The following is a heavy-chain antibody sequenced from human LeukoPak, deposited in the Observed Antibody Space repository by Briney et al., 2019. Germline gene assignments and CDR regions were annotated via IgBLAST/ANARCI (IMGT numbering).Heavy chain of an antibody. Sequence: SQTLSLTCTVSGGSISSGDYYWSWIRQPPGKGLEWIGYIYYSGSTYYNPSLKSRVTISVDTSKNQFSLKLSSVTAADTAVYYCARAPPVMITFGGVIVQNSYYFDCWGQGTLVTVSS. V-gene: IGHV4-30-4*01. CDR3: ARAPPVMITFGGVIVQNSYYFDC. CDR2: IYYSGST. CDR1: GGSISSGDYY. D-gene: IGHD3-16*02. J-gene: IGHJ4*02.